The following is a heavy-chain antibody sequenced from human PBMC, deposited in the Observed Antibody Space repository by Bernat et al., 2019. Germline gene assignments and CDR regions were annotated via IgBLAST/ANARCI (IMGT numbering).Heavy chain of an antibody. V-gene: IGHV4-39*01. Sequence: QLQLQESGPGLVKPSETLSLTCTVSGGSISSSSYYWGWIRQPPGEGLEWIGSIYYSGSTYYNPSLKSRVTISVDTSKNQFSLKLSSVTAADTAVYYCARSNGGSGYPGRIDYWGQGTLVTVSS. CDR2: IYYSGST. J-gene: IGHJ4*02. CDR3: ARSNGGSGYPGRIDY. CDR1: GGSISSSSYY. D-gene: IGHD3-22*01.